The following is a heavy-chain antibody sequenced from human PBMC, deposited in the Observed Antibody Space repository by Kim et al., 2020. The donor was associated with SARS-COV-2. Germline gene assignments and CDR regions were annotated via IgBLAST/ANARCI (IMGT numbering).Heavy chain of an antibody. CDR3: VRDVGDFGELL. CDR2: ISPGSSTE. CDR1: GFTFSNYN. V-gene: IGHV3-48*04. Sequence: GGSLRLSCVASGFTFSNYNMNWVRQAPGKGLEWISYISPGSSTEYYADSVKGRFSISRDNAMNSLYLQMNGLRADDTAFYYCVRDVGDFGELLWGQGTLVTVSS. D-gene: IGHD3-10*01. J-gene: IGHJ4*02.